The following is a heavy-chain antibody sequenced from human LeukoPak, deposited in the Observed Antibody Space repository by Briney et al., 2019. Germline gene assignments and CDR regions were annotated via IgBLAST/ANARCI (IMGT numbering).Heavy chain of an antibody. V-gene: IGHV3-30*18. J-gene: IGHJ1*01. CDR2: ISYDGTNT. Sequence: GGSLRLSCAASGFIFNSYGMHWVRQAPGKGLEWVALISYDGTNTYYADSVKGRFTMSRDNPKNTLYLQMDSLRGEDTAVYYCAKEFGSTSWHFHHWGQGTLVTVSS. CDR1: GFIFNSYG. CDR3: AKEFGSTSWHFHH. D-gene: IGHD6-6*01.